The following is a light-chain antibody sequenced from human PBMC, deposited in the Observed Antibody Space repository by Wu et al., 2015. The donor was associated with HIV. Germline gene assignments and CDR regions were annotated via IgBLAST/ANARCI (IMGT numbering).Light chain of an antibody. CDR1: QSISSY. V-gene: IGKV1-39*01. Sequence: DIQMTQSPSSLSASVGDRVTITCRASQSISSYLNWYQQKPGKAPKLLIYAASSLQSGVPSRFSGSGSGTDFTLTISSLQPEDFATYYCQQSYSTSYTFRPGDQAGDQT. CDR3: QQSYSTSYT. J-gene: IGKJ2*01. CDR2: AAS.